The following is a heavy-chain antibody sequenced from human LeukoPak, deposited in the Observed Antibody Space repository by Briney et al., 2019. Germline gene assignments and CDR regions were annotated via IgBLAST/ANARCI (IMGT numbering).Heavy chain of an antibody. CDR1: GGSVSSYY. J-gene: IGHJ4*02. CDR2: MNYNGDT. CDR3: ARGLRYRPDY. V-gene: IGHV4-59*02. D-gene: IGHD1-26*01. Sequence: PSETLSLTCTVSGGSVSSYYWSWIRQPPGKGLEWIGYMNYNGDTNYNPSLKSRVTMSLDTSTNQFSLKLSSVTAADTAVYYCARGLRYRPDYWGQDTLVTVSS.